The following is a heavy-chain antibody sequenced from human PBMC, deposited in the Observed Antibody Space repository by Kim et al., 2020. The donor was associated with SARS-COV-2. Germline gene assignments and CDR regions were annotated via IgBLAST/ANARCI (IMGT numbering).Heavy chain of an antibody. CDR2: INANNGDT. Sequence: ASVKVSCKASGDTFAIYYIHWVRQAPGQGPEWLGRINANNGDTYYAQKFQGRVTMTSDRSLNTAYMELSNLRPDDTALFYCAGQKRYFAVLPLGSWGPGT. CDR3: AGQKRYFAVLPLGS. J-gene: IGHJ5*02. CDR1: GDTFAIYY. V-gene: IGHV1-2*06. D-gene: IGHD3-9*01.